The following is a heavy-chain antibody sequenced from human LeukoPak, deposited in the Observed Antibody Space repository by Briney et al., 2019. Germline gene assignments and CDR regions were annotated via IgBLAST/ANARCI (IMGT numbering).Heavy chain of an antibody. CDR2: ISGSGGST. CDR1: GFTFSSYA. D-gene: IGHD6-19*01. J-gene: IGHJ6*02. CDR3: AKDSRPSIAVAGKGMDV. Sequence: GGSLGLSFAASGFTFSSYAMGWVAKAPGKGLKWVSAISGSGGSTYYADSVKGRFTISRDNSKNTLYLQMNSLRAEDTAVYYCAKDSRPSIAVAGKGMDVWGQGTTVTVSS. V-gene: IGHV3-23*01.